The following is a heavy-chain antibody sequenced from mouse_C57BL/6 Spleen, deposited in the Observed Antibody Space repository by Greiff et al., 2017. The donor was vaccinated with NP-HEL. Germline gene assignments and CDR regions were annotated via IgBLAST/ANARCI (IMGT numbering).Heavy chain of an antibody. CDR2: IYPGDGDT. Sequence: VQLQQSGPELVKPGASVKISCKASGYAFSSSWMNWVKQRPGKGLEWIGRIYPGDGDTNYNGKFKGKATLTADKSSSTAYMQLSSLTSEDSAVYFCARNYRAMDYWGQGTSVTVSS. D-gene: IGHD2-14*01. CDR3: ARNYRAMDY. CDR1: GYAFSSSW. J-gene: IGHJ4*01. V-gene: IGHV1-82*01.